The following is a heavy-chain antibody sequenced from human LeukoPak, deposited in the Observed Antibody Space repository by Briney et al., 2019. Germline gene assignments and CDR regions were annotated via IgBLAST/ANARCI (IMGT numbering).Heavy chain of an antibody. J-gene: IGHJ3*02. Sequence: GESLKISCKGSGDSFTSYWIGRVRQMPGKGLEWMGIIYPGDSDTRYSPSFQGQVTISADKSISTAYLQWSSLKASDIAMYYCARQMEVEWLVASAFAIWGQRTMVTVSS. D-gene: IGHD6-19*01. V-gene: IGHV5-51*01. CDR2: IYPGDSDT. CDR3: ARQMEVEWLVASAFAI. CDR1: GDSFTSYW.